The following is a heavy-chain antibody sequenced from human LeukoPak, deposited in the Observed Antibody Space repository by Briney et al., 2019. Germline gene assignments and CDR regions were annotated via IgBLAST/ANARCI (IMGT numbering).Heavy chain of an antibody. D-gene: IGHD1-1*01. Sequence: GESLKISCKGSGYSFINYWIAWVRQMPGQGLEWMGIIYPGDSDPRYSPSFQGQVTISADKPIGTAYLQWRSLKASDTAMYYCARWKPPVYGMDVWGQGTTVTVSS. V-gene: IGHV5-51*04. CDR2: IYPGDSDP. CDR3: ARWKPPVYGMDV. J-gene: IGHJ6*02. CDR1: GYSFINYW.